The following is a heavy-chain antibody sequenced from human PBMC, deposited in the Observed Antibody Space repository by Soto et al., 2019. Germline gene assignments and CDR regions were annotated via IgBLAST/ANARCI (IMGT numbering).Heavy chain of an antibody. V-gene: IGHV3-21*01. CDR1: GFTFSTYT. D-gene: IGHD3-10*01. CDR3: ARSTPGNPFDI. CDR2: ISAGSRST. Sequence: GGSLRLSCAASGFTFSTYTMNWVRQAPGKGLEWVSSISAGSRSTYYTDSLKGRSTVSRDNSKNSLYLQINSLKADDTAVYYCARSTPGNPFDIWGQGTMVTVSS. J-gene: IGHJ3*02.